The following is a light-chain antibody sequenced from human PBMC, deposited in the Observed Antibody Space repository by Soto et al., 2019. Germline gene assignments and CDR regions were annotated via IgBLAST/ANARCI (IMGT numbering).Light chain of an antibody. J-gene: IGKJ1*01. V-gene: IGKV1-5*01. CDR1: QTISSW. CDR2: DAS. CDR3: QQYNSYSRT. Sequence: IHMTQSPSTLSASVRDRVTITCRASQTISSWLAWFQQRPGRAPKLLIYDASSLESGVPSRFSGSGSGTEFTLTISSLQPDDFATYYCQQYNSYSRTFGQGTKVDIK.